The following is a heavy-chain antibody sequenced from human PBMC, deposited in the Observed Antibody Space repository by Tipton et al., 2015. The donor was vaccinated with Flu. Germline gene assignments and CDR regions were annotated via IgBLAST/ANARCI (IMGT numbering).Heavy chain of an antibody. CDR3: ARDPSLGMPDYFDS. CDR2: IHRTGNT. CDR1: GDSISSDYF. V-gene: IGHV4-38-2*02. Sequence: TLSLTCAVSGDSISSDYFWGWIRQPPGKGLEWIATIHRTGNTKYNPSLKSRVIISVDTSKKQFSLQLRSVTAADTAVYYCARDPSLGMPDYFDSWGQGILVTASS. D-gene: IGHD2-2*01. J-gene: IGHJ4*02.